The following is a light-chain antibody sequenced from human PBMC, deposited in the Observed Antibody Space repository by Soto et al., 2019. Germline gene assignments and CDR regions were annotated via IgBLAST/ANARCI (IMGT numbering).Light chain of an antibody. J-gene: IGKJ3*01. CDR1: QNVNAN. CDR3: QQYNNRPPFT. Sequence: EVVMTQSPATLSVSPGERATLSCRASQNVNANLAWYQQKPGQAPRLLIHGASTRATGIPARFSGSGFGTEFTLTISSLQSEDFAVYYCQQYNNRPPFTFGPGTKVDIK. CDR2: GAS. V-gene: IGKV3-15*01.